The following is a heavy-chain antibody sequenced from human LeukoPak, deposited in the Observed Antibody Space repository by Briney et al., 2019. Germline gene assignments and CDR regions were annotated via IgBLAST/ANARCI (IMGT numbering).Heavy chain of an antibody. CDR1: GFTFDDYG. CDR2: INWNGGST. CDR3: ARSIKEMVRGVYWYFDL. Sequence: GGSLRLSCAASGFTFDDYGMSWVRQAPGKGLEWVSGINWNGGSTGYADSVKGRFTISRDNAKNSLYLQMNSLRAEDTALYHCARSIKEMVRGVYWYFDLWGRGTLVTASS. D-gene: IGHD3-10*01. J-gene: IGHJ2*01. V-gene: IGHV3-20*01.